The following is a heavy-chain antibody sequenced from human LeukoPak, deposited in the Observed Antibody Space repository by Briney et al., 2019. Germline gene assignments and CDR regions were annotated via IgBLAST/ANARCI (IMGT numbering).Heavy chain of an antibody. V-gene: IGHV3-48*03. CDR3: AKDLWFGEFSANYMDV. CDR1: GFTFSSYE. Sequence: GGSLRLSCAASGFTFSSYEMNWVRQAPGKGLEWVSYISSSGSTIYYADSVKGRFTISRDNSKNSLYLQMNSLRAEDTALYYCAKDLWFGEFSANYMDVWGKGTTVTVSS. J-gene: IGHJ6*03. D-gene: IGHD3-10*01. CDR2: ISSSGSTI.